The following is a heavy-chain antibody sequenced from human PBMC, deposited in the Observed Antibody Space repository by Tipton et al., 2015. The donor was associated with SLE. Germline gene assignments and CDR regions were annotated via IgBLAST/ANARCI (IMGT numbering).Heavy chain of an antibody. CDR3: ARGPFWSGYYDY. D-gene: IGHD3-3*01. V-gene: IGHV4-39*07. J-gene: IGHJ4*02. CDR1: GGSISSSSYY. Sequence: LRLSCTVSGGSISSSSYYWGWIRQPPGKGLEWIGSIYYSGSTYYNPSLKSRVTISVDTSKNQFSLKLSSVTAADTAVYYCARGPFWSGYYDYWGQGIPVTVSS. CDR2: IYYSGST.